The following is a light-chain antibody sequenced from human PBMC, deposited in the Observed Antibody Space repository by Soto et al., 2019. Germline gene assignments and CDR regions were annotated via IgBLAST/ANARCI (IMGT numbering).Light chain of an antibody. J-gene: IGKJ3*01. CDR2: AAS. V-gene: IGKV1-39*01. CDR3: QQSYSTPPLFT. Sequence: DIQMTQSPSSLSASVGDRVTITCRASQSISSYLNWYQQKPGKAPKLLIYAASSLQSGVPSRFSGSGSGTDFTLTISSLQPEDFAIYYCQQSYSTPPLFTFGPGTKVDIK. CDR1: QSISSY.